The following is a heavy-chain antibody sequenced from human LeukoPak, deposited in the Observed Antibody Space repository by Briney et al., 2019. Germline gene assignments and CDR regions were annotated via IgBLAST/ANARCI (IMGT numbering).Heavy chain of an antibody. CDR1: GFTFSNAW. J-gene: IGHJ6*03. D-gene: IGHD2-2*01. V-gene: IGHV3-15*01. CDR3: TTDRKSDGWKYQLTHPLYYMDV. Sequence: GGSLRLSCAASGFTFSNAWMSWVRQAPGKGLEWVGRIKSKTDGGTTDYAAPVKGRFTISRDDSKNTLYLQMNSLKTEDTAVYYCTTDRKSDGWKYQLTHPLYYMDVWGKGTTVTVSS. CDR2: IKSKTDGGTT.